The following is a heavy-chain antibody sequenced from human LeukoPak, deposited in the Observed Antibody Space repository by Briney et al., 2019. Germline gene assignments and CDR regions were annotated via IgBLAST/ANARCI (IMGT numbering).Heavy chain of an antibody. D-gene: IGHD3-10*01. Sequence: SETLSLTCTVSGGSISSSRYYWGWIRQSPGKGLEWIGTIYYSGNTYYNPSLKSRVTISVDTSKNQFSLKVSSVTAADTAVYYCARLKRQQYTMVRGVRYYYYYMDVWGKGTTVTISS. CDR1: GGSISSSRYY. CDR3: ARLKRQQYTMVRGVRYYYYYMDV. J-gene: IGHJ6*03. V-gene: IGHV4-39*01. CDR2: IYYSGNT.